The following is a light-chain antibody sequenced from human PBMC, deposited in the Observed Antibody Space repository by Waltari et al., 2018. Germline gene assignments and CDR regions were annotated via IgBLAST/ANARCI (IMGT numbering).Light chain of an antibody. CDR2: DAS. V-gene: IGKV3-20*01. Sequence: EIVLTQSPGTLSLSPGERATLSCRASQIVGRYLAWYQQKPGQAPRLLIYDASTRATGIPDRFSGSGSGTDFSLTISRLESEDFAVYYCQKYVNLPATFGQGTKVEIK. J-gene: IGKJ1*01. CDR3: QKYVNLPAT. CDR1: QIVGRY.